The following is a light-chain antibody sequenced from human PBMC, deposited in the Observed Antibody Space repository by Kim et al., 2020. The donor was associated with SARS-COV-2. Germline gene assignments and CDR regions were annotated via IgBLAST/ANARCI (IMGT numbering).Light chain of an antibody. CDR3: QQRSNWPRSIT. CDR2: DAS. V-gene: IGKV3-11*01. Sequence: PGERATLSCSASQSVSSYLAWYQQKPGQAPRLLIYDASNRATGIPARFSGSGSGTDFTLTISSLEPEDFAVYYCQQRSNWPRSITFGQGTRLEIK. J-gene: IGKJ5*01. CDR1: QSVSSY.